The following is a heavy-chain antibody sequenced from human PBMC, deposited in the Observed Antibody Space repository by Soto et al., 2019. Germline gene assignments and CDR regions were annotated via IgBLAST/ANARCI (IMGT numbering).Heavy chain of an antibody. CDR3: ARDIYYYDSSDYYSTTGGMDV. D-gene: IGHD3-22*01. J-gene: IGHJ6*02. CDR1: GFTFSSYA. Sequence: EGSLRLSCAASGFTFSSYAMHWVRQAPGKGLEWVAVISYDGSNKYYADSVKGRFTISRDNSKNTLYLQMNSLRAEDTAVYYCARDIYYYDSSDYYSTTGGMDVWGQGTTVTVSS. V-gene: IGHV3-30-3*01. CDR2: ISYDGSNK.